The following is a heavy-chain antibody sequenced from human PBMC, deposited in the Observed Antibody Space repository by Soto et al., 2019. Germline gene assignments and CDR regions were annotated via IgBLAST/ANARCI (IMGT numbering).Heavy chain of an antibody. D-gene: IGHD3-22*01. Sequence: PGGSLRLSCAASGLTFSSYSMNWVRQAPGKGLEWVSYISSSSSTIYYADSVKGRFTISRDNAKNSLYLQMNSLRAEDTAVYYCAIDYYRYYDSRGYSRSPASWGKGTLVTLS. V-gene: IGHV3-48*01. CDR1: GLTFSSYS. J-gene: IGHJ4*02. CDR2: ISSSSSTI. CDR3: AIDYYRYYDSRGYSRSPAS.